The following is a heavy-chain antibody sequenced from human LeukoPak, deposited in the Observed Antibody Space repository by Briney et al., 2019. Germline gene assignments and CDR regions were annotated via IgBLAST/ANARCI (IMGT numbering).Heavy chain of an antibody. CDR3: ARDRSDRRRTPNIDY. Sequence: PGGSLRLSCAASGFTFDDYAMHWVRQAPGKGLEWVSLISWDGGSTYYADSVKGRFTISRDNSKNSLYLQMNSLRAEDTAVYYCARDRSDRRRTPNIDYWGQGTLVTVSS. J-gene: IGHJ4*02. CDR2: ISWDGGST. D-gene: IGHD4/OR15-4a*01. V-gene: IGHV3-43D*04. CDR1: GFTFDDYA.